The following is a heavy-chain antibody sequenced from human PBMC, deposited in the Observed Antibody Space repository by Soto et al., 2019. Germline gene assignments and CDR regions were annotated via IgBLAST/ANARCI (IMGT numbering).Heavy chain of an antibody. CDR3: ARNPLRYQVFYRIAAEAPPEPPIDYYYYGMDV. V-gene: IGHV3-48*03. D-gene: IGHD6-13*01. J-gene: IGHJ6*02. Sequence: EVQLVESGGGLVQPGGSLRLSCAASGFTFSSYEMNWVRQAPGKGLEWVSYISSSGSTIYYADSVKGRFTISRDNAKNSLYLQMNSLRAEDTAVYYCARNPLRYQVFYRIAAEAPPEPPIDYYYYGMDVWGQGTTVTVSS. CDR2: ISSSGSTI. CDR1: GFTFSSYE.